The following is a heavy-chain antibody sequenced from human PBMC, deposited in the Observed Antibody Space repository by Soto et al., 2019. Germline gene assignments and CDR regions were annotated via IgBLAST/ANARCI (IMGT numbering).Heavy chain of an antibody. CDR2: ISGSGGST. CDR1: GFTFSSYA. D-gene: IGHD6-13*01. V-gene: IGHV3-23*01. Sequence: GGSLRLSCAASGFTFSSYAMSWVRQAPGKGLEWVSAISGSGGSTYYADSVKGRFTISRDNSKNTLYLQMNSLRAEDRAVYYCAKDLGWYSSSGDWFDPWGQGTLVTVSS. CDR3: AKDLGWYSSSGDWFDP. J-gene: IGHJ5*02.